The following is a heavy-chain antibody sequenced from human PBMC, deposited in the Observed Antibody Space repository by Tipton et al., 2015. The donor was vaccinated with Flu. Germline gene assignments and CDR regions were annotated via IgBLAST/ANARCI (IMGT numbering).Heavy chain of an antibody. CDR1: GYTFTSYG. D-gene: IGHD3-22*01. Sequence: QVQLVQSGAEVKKPGASVKVSCKASGYTFTSYGISWVRQAPGQGLEWMGWISAYNGNTNYAQKLQGRVTMTTDTSTSTAYMELRSLRSGDTAVYYCARVTMIVVVPDDAFDIWGQGTMVTVSS. CDR2: ISAYNGNT. J-gene: IGHJ3*02. V-gene: IGHV1-18*01. CDR3: ARVTMIVVVPDDAFDI.